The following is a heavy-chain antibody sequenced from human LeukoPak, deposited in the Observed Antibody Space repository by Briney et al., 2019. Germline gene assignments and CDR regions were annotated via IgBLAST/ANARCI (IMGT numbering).Heavy chain of an antibody. V-gene: IGHV3-9*03. CDR2: ISWNSGKI. D-gene: IGHD2-21*02. J-gene: IGHJ3*02. CDR1: GFTFDDYA. CDR3: AKDIGDYRAIDM. Sequence: GGSLRLSCAASGFTFDDYAMHWVRQAPGKGLEWVSGISWNSGKIAYADSVKGRFTISRDNAKSSLYLQMNSLRAEDMALYYCAKDIGDYRAIDMWGQGTMVTVSS.